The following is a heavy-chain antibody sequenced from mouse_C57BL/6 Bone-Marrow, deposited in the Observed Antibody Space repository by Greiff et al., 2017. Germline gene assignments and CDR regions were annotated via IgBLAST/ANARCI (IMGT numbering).Heavy chain of an antibody. CDR1: GFSLTSYG. CDR3: AKNVYYDYDGYYLDY. V-gene: IGHV2-5*01. J-gene: IGHJ2*01. D-gene: IGHD2-4*01. CDR2: IWRGGST. Sequence: VQRVESGPGLVQPSQSLSITCTVSGFSLTSYGVHWVRQSPGKGLEWLGVIWRGGSTDYNAAFMSRLSITKDNSKSQVFFKMNSLQSDDTAIYYCAKNVYYDYDGYYLDYWGQGTTLTVSS.